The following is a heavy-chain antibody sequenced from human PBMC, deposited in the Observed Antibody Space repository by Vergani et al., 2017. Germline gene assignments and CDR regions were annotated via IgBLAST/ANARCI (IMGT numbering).Heavy chain of an antibody. D-gene: IGHD3-22*01. Sequence: EVQLVESGEGLVQPGGSLRLSCAASGFTFSSYAMHWVRQAPGKGLEYVSAISSNGGSTYYADSVKGRFTISRDNSKNTLYLQMGSLRAEDMAVYYCARSYDSSGYCPNYGMDVWGQGTTVTVSS. CDR2: ISSNGGST. J-gene: IGHJ6*02. CDR1: GFTFSSYA. CDR3: ARSYDSSGYCPNYGMDV. V-gene: IGHV3-64*02.